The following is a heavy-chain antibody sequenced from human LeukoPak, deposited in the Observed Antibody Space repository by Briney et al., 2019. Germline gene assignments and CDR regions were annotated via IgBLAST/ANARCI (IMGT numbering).Heavy chain of an antibody. CDR2: ISSSSSYI. Sequence: GGSLRLSCAASGFTFSSYSMNWVRQAPGRGLEWVSSISSSSSYIYYADSVKGRFTISRDNAKNSLYLQMNSLRAEDTAVYYCARNGYYDFWSGSNDAFDIWGQGTMVTVSS. CDR3: ARNGYYDFWSGSNDAFDI. J-gene: IGHJ3*02. CDR1: GFTFSSYS. D-gene: IGHD3-3*01. V-gene: IGHV3-21*01.